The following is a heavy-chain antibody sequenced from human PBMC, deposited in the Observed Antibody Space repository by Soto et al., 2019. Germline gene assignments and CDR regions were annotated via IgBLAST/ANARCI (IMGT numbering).Heavy chain of an antibody. CDR1: GGTFSSYA. D-gene: IGHD6-13*01. Sequence: QVQLVQSGAEVKKPGSSVKVSCKASGGTFSSYAISWVRQAPGQGLEWMGGIIPIFGTANYAQKFQGRVTITADESTSTAYMELSSLRSEDTAMYYCASMTSEAAAGPGALDYWGQGTLVTVSS. CDR3: ASMTSEAAAGPGALDY. J-gene: IGHJ4*02. V-gene: IGHV1-69*01. CDR2: IIPIFGTA.